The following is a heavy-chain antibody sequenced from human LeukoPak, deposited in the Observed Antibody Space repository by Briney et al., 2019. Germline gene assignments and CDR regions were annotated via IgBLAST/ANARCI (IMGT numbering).Heavy chain of an antibody. J-gene: IGHJ4*02. D-gene: IGHD3-9*01. V-gene: IGHV1-69*05. CDR2: IIPIFGTA. CDR1: GFTFSSYA. Sequence: GGSLRLSCAASGFTFSSYAISWVRQAPGQGLEWMGGIIPIFGTANYAQKFQGRVTITTDESTSTAYMELSSLRSEDTAVYYCARSLRYFDWLLYDYWGQGTLVTVSS. CDR3: ARSLRYFDWLLYDY.